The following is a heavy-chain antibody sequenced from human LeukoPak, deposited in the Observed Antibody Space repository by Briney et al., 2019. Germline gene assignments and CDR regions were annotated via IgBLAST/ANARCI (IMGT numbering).Heavy chain of an antibody. V-gene: IGHV3-11*01. D-gene: IGHD2-15*01. CDR3: ARELLGYCSGGSCPGGFDI. CDR1: GFTFSDYY. Sequence: PGGSLRLSCAASGFTFSDYYMSWIRQAPGKGLEWVSYISSSGSTIYYADSVKGRFTISRDNAKNSLYLQMNSLRAEDTAVYYCARELLGYCSGGSCPGGFDIWGQGIMVTVSS. CDR2: ISSSGSTI. J-gene: IGHJ3*02.